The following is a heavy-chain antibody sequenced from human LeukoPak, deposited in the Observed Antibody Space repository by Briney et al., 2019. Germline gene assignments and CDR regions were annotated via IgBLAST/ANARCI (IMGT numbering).Heavy chain of an antibody. Sequence: ASVKVSCKASGYTFTSYDINWVRQATGQGLEWMGWMNPNSGNTGYAQKFQGRVTITRITSISTAYMELSSLRSEDTAVYYCARGLYDFWSGYYTRAGFDPWGQGTLVTVSS. CDR3: ARGLYDFWSGYYTRAGFDP. CDR2: MNPNSGNT. CDR1: GYTFTSYD. J-gene: IGHJ5*02. V-gene: IGHV1-8*03. D-gene: IGHD3-3*01.